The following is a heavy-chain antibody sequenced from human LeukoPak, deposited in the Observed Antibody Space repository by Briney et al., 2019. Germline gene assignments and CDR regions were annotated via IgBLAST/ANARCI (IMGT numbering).Heavy chain of an antibody. Sequence: GGSLRLSCAASGFTFSSYDMHWVRQGTGKGLEWVSAIDTTGDTYYPGSVKGRFTISRENAKSPLYLQMNSLRAGDTAVYYCARVLTARSGGYDAFDIWGQGTMVTVSS. D-gene: IGHD6-25*01. CDR1: GFTFSSYD. CDR3: ARVLTARSGGYDAFDI. CDR2: IDTTGDT. V-gene: IGHV3-13*01. J-gene: IGHJ3*02.